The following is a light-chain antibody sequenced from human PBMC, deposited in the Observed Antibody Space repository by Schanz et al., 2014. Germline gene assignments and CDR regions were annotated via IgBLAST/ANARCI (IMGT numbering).Light chain of an antibody. V-gene: IGLV2-23*02. CDR2: DVS. Sequence: QSALTQPASVSGSPGQSITISCTGTSSDVGSYNLVSWYQQHPGKAPKLIIYDVSKWPSGVSNRFSGSKSGNTASLTISGLQAEDEADYYCCSYAGSSTFDVVFGGGTKLTVL. CDR1: SSDVGSYNL. CDR3: CSYAGSSTFDVV. J-gene: IGLJ2*01.